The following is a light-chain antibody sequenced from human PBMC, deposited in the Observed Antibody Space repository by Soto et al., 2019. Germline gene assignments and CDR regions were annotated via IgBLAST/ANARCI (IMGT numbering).Light chain of an antibody. V-gene: IGLV1-40*01. Sequence: QSVLTQPPSVSGAPRQRVTISCTGSSSNIGAGYDVHWYQQLPGTAPKLLIYGNSNRPSGVPDRFSGSMSGTSASLAITGLQAEDEADYYCQSYDSSLSGYVFGTGTKLTVL. CDR3: QSYDSSLSGYV. CDR1: SSNIGAGYD. CDR2: GNS. J-gene: IGLJ1*01.